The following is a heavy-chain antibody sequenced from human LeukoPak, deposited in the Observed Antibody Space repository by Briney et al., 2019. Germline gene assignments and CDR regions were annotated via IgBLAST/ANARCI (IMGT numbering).Heavy chain of an antibody. V-gene: IGHV3-30-3*01. Sequence: GGSLRLSCAASGFTFSSYAMHWVRQAPGKGLEWVAVISYDGSNKYYADSVKGRFTISRDNSKNTLYLQMNSLRAEDTAVYYCARDRFGGNTHHAFDIWGQGTMVTVSS. D-gene: IGHD4-23*01. CDR3: ARDRFGGNTHHAFDI. CDR1: GFTFSSYA. J-gene: IGHJ3*02. CDR2: ISYDGSNK.